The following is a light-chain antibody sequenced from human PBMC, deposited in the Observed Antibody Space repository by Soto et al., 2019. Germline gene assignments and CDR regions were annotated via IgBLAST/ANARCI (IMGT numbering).Light chain of an antibody. CDR2: DDS. Sequence: YELTQPPSVSVAPGQTARITCGGNNSGSKSVHWYQQKPGHAPMLVVYDDSDRPSGITERFSGSNSGNTATLTISRVEAGDEADYYCQVWDSSSDHYVFGTGTKVTVL. V-gene: IGLV3-21*02. CDR3: QVWDSSSDHYV. J-gene: IGLJ1*01. CDR1: NSGSKS.